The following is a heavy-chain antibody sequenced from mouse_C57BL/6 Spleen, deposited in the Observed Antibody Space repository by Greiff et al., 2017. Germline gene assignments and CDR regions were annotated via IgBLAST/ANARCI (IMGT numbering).Heavy chain of an antibody. Sequence: VKLMESGAELVKPGASVKISCKASGYAFSSYWMNWVKQRPGKGLEWIGQIYPGDGDTNYNGKFKGKATLTADKASSTAYMQLSSLTSEDSAVYFCARYGYDYDVAMDYWGQGTSVTVSS. V-gene: IGHV1-80*01. D-gene: IGHD2-4*01. CDR3: ARYGYDYDVAMDY. CDR1: GYAFSSYW. J-gene: IGHJ4*01. CDR2: IYPGDGDT.